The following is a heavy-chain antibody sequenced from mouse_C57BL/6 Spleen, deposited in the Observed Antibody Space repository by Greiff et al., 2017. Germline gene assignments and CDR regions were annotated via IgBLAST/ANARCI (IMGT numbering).Heavy chain of an antibody. CDR2: IRNKANNHAT. CDR1: GFTFRDAW. Sequence: EVQLVESGGGLVQPGGSMKLSCAASGFTFRDAWMDWVRPSPEKGLEWVAEIRNKANNHATYYAESVKGRFTISRDDSKSSVYLQMNSLRAEDTGIYCGTPGYYGSSYWFAYWGQGTLVTVSA. CDR3: TPGYYGSSYWFAY. V-gene: IGHV6-6*01. J-gene: IGHJ3*01. D-gene: IGHD1-1*01.